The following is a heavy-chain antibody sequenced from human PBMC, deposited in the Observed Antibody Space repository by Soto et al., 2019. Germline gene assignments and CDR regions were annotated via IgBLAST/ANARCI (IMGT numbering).Heavy chain of an antibody. V-gene: IGHV3-30-3*01. CDR3: ARSGYCSGGSCTLDY. J-gene: IGHJ4*02. D-gene: IGHD2-15*01. CDR2: ISYDGSNK. CDR1: GFTFSSYA. Sequence: QVQLVESGGGVVQPGRSLRLSCAASGFTFSSYAMHWVRQAPGKGLECVAVISYDGSNKYYADSVKGRFTISRDNSKNTLYLQMTRLRAEETAVYYCARSGYCSGGSCTLDYWGQGTLVTVSS.